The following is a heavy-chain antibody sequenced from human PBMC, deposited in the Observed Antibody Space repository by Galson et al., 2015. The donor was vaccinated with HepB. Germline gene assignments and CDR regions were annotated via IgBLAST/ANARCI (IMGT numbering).Heavy chain of an antibody. J-gene: IGHJ1*01. CDR2: IRTRMNSYAT. V-gene: IGHV3-73*01. CDR1: GLNFRVSA. D-gene: IGHD3/OR15-3a*01. Sequence: SLRLSCAVSGLNFRVSALHWVRQTSSKGLEFVGHIRTRMNSYATAYAVTVKGRFSISRDDSRNVSYLQMNSLQKDDTAIYYCTAGGLDTNLARHWGQGTLVTVS. CDR3: TAGGLDTNLARH.